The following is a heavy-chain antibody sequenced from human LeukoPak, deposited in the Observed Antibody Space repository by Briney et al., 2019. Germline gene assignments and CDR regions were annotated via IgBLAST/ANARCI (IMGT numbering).Heavy chain of an antibody. CDR3: ARDRLLWFGEFYYGMDV. J-gene: IGHJ6*02. V-gene: IGHV3-11*04. CDR2: ISTSGYNI. CDR1: GFTFSDYY. D-gene: IGHD3-10*01. Sequence: PGGSLRLSCAASGFTFSDYYMSWIRQAPGKGLEWVSHISTSGYNIYYADSVKGRFTISRDNAKNSLYLQMNSLRAEDTAVYYCARDRLLWFGEFYYGMDVWGQGTTVTVSS.